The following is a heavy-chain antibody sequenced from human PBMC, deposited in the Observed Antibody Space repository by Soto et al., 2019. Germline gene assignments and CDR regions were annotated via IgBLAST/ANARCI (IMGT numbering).Heavy chain of an antibody. CDR2: ISYDGSNK. Sequence: QVQLVESGGGVVQPGRSLRLSCAASGFTFSSYAMHWVRQAPGKGLEWVAVISYDGSNKYYADSVKGRFTISRDNSKNTLYLQMNRLRAEDTAVYYCARVASSGYYFQHWGQGTLVTVSS. V-gene: IGHV3-30-3*01. CDR1: GFTFSSYA. D-gene: IGHD3-22*01. J-gene: IGHJ1*01. CDR3: ARVASSGYYFQH.